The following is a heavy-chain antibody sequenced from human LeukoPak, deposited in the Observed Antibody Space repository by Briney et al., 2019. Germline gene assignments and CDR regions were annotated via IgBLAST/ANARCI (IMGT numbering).Heavy chain of an antibody. J-gene: IGHJ4*02. CDR3: TRHNSGDGYSGYNEIDY. CDR2: IRSKANSYAT. D-gene: IGHD5-12*01. Sequence: SGGSLRLSCAASGFTFSGSAMHWVRQASGKGLEWVGRIRSKANSYATAYAASVKGRFTISRDDSKNTAYLQMNSLKTEDTAVYYCTRHNSGDGYSGYNEIDYWGQGTLVTVSS. V-gene: IGHV3-73*01. CDR1: GFTFSGSA.